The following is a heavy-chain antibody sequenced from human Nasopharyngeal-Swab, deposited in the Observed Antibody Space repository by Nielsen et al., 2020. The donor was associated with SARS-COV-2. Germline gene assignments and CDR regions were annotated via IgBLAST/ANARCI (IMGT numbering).Heavy chain of an antibody. V-gene: IGHV4-39*01. D-gene: IGHD1-20*01. Sequence: SETLSLTCTVSGGTVSSSSYYWGWIRQPPGKGLEWIGSIYYSGSTFYNPSLKSRVTISVDTSKNQFSLKLSSVTAADTAVYFCASSYKWNEETFDNWGQGTLVTVSS. CDR3: ASSYKWNEETFDN. CDR2: IYYSGST. J-gene: IGHJ4*02. CDR1: GGTVSSSSYY.